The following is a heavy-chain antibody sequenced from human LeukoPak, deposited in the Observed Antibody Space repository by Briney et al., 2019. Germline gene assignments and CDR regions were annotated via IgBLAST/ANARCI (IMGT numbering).Heavy chain of an antibody. Sequence: SETLSLTCTVSGGSISSYYWSWIRQPPGKGLEWIGYIYYSGSTNYNPSLKSRVTISVDTSKNQFSLKLSSVTAADTAVYYCARDQSRAVDTDFDYWGHGTLVTVSS. J-gene: IGHJ4*01. CDR3: ARDQSRAVDTDFDY. CDR2: IYYSGST. D-gene: IGHD5-18*01. CDR1: GGSISSYY. V-gene: IGHV4-59*01.